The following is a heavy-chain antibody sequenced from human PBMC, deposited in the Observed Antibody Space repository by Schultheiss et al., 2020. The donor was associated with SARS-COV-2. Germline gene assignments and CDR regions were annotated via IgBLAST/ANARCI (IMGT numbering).Heavy chain of an antibody. CDR2: IGTAGDT. Sequence: GESMKISCAASGFTFSSYDMHWVRQATGKGLEWVSAIGTAGDTYYQGSVKGRFTISRDNAKNSLYLQMNSLRAEDTAVYYCASSRAAPTRVVVPAARGYYYYGMDVWGQGTTVTVSS. D-gene: IGHD2-2*01. V-gene: IGHV3-13*04. CDR1: GFTFSSYD. CDR3: ASSRAAPTRVVVPAARGYYYYGMDV. J-gene: IGHJ6*02.